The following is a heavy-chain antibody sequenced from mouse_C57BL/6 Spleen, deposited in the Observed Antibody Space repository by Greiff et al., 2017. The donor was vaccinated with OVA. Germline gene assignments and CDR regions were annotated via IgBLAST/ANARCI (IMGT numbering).Heavy chain of an antibody. CDR1: GYTFTSYW. J-gene: IGHJ1*03. CDR2: IDPSDSET. Sequence: VQLQQPGAELVRPGSSVKLSCKASGYTFTSYWMHWVKQRPIHGLEWIGHIDPSDSETHYNQKFKDKATLTVDKSSSTAYMQLSSLTSEDSAVYYCAHLLPWYFDVWGTGTTVTVSS. CDR3: AHLLPWYFDV. D-gene: IGHD1-1*01. V-gene: IGHV1-52*01.